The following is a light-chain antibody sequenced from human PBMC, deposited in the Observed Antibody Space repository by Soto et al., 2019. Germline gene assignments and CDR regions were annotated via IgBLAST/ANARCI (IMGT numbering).Light chain of an antibody. CDR3: GTWDTALSAGK. CDR2: DTS. V-gene: IGLV1-51*01. J-gene: IGLJ3*02. Sequence: QSVLTQPPSVSAATGQRVIISCSGSDSNVGNNYVSWYQQFPGAPPKLLIYDTSKRPSWISDRFSASKSGPSATLIISSLQTGDEAHYYCGTWDTALSAGKFGGGTKLTVL. CDR1: DSNVGNNY.